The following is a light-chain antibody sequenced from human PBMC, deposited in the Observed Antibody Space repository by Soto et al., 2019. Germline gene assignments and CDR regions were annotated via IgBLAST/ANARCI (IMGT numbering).Light chain of an antibody. CDR3: AAWDDSLNGRV. Sequence: QSVLTQPPSASGTPGQSVTISCFGSSSNIGSNTVSWYQQLPGTAPKVLIYFNNQRPSGVPDRFSGSKSGTSASLALSGLQSEDEADYFCAAWDDSLNGRVFGGGTKLTVL. CDR2: FNN. V-gene: IGLV1-44*01. J-gene: IGLJ2*01. CDR1: SSNIGSNT.